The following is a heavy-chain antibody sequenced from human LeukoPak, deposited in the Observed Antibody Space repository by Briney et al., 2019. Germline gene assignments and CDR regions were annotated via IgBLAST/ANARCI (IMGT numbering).Heavy chain of an antibody. J-gene: IGHJ4*02. Sequence: SETLSLTCTVSGGSISPYYWSWIRQSPGKGLEWIGCIHYSGSTIYNPSLKSRVSISADTSKNQFSLKLSSATAADTAVYYCAGPTSSGWHGDFDYWGQGTLVTVSS. CDR1: GGSISPYY. CDR2: IHYSGST. D-gene: IGHD6-19*01. V-gene: IGHV4-59*08. CDR3: AGPTSSGWHGDFDY.